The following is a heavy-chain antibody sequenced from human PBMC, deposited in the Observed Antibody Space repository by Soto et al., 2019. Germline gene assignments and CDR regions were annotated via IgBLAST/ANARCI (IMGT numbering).Heavy chain of an antibody. CDR2: IYYNGTT. D-gene: IGHD4-17*01. CDR3: SLWSDYGDYYYYGMGV. V-gene: IGHV4-59*13. Sequence: SGTMALTCTVCGGTISGYYWTWIRQYPNGGLEWIGYIYYNGTTHYNPSLNSRVTISIDTSKSQFSLRLRSLTAADTAVYYFSLWSDYGDYYYYGMGVWGQGTTVTVSS. CDR1: GGTISGYY. J-gene: IGHJ6*02.